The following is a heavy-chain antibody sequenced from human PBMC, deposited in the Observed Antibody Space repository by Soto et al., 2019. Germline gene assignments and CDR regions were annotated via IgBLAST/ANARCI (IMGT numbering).Heavy chain of an antibody. CDR3: ARDRDGGYYFDY. J-gene: IGHJ4*02. CDR1: GYTSTSYY. D-gene: IGHD4-17*01. V-gene: IGHV1-46*01. CDR2: INPGDGST. Sequence: QVQLVQSGAEVKKPGASVKVSCKASGYTSTSYYMHWVRQAPGQGLEWMGIINPGDGSTDYEQKFQGRVTMTRDTSTTTVYMELSSLRSEDTAVYYCARDRDGGYYFDYWGQGTLVIVSS.